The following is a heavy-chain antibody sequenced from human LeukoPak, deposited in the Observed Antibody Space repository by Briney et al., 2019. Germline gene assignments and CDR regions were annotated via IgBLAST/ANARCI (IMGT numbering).Heavy chain of an antibody. CDR1: GFTFSSYE. CDR3: AKDRDILLWFGGPHGY. CDR2: ISSSGSTI. J-gene: IGHJ4*02. Sequence: QTGGSLRLSCAASGFTFSSYEMNWVRQAPGKGLEWVSYISSSGSTIYYADSVKGRFTISRDNSKNTLYLQMNSLRAEDTAVYYCAKDRDILLWFGGPHGYWGQGTLVTVSS. V-gene: IGHV3-48*03. D-gene: IGHD3-10*01.